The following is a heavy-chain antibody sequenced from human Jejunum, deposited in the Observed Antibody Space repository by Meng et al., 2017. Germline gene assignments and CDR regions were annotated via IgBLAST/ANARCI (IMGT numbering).Heavy chain of an antibody. Sequence: ASVKVSCKTSGYTFSNYGITWVRQAPGQGLEWVGWISAHNVYTKYAPKVQGRAAITTDSSTNTAYLELRSLTSDDTAVYYCARGGSRAYWGQGTLVTVSS. D-gene: IGHD3-16*01. V-gene: IGHV1-18*01. J-gene: IGHJ4*02. CDR2: ISAHNVYT. CDR1: GYTFSNYG. CDR3: ARGGSRAY.